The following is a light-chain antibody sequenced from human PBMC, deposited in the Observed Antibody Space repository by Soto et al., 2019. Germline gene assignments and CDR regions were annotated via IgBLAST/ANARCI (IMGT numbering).Light chain of an antibody. J-gene: IGKJ1*01. V-gene: IGKV1-33*01. CDR2: DAS. CDR3: QQYGTYAPST. CDR1: QDISNY. Sequence: TQMTQSPSSLSASVGDRVTITCQGSQDISNYLSWYQQKPGEGPKLLIHDASSLESGVPSRFSGSGSATEFSLTISSLDSGDSGSYRCQQYGTYAPSTFGQGTKVDIK.